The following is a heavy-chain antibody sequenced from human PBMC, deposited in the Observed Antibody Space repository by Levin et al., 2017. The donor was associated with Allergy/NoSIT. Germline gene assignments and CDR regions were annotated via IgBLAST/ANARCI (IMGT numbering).Heavy chain of an antibody. D-gene: IGHD6-19*01. CDR2: ISYDGSNK. V-gene: IGHV3-30-3*01. CDR3: ARDPSWSSSGCPDY. CDR1: GFTFSSYA. J-gene: IGHJ4*02. Sequence: GESLKISCAASGFTFSSYAMHWVRQAPGKGLEWVAVISYDGSNKYYADSVKGRFTISRDNSKNTLYLQMNSLRAEDTAVYYCARDPSWSSSGCPDYWGQGTLVTVSS.